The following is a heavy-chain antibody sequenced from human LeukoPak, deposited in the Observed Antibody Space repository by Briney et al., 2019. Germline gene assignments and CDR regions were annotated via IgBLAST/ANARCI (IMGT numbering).Heavy chain of an antibody. CDR1: GFTFSSYG. D-gene: IGHD3-22*01. Sequence: PGRSLRLSCAASGFTFSSYGMHWVRQAPGKGLEWVAVIWYDGSNKYYADSVKGRFTISRDNSKNTLYLQMNSLRADDTAVYYCAHSSGYPWGQGTLVTVSS. V-gene: IGHV3-33*01. CDR3: AHSSGYP. J-gene: IGHJ4*02. CDR2: IWYDGSNK.